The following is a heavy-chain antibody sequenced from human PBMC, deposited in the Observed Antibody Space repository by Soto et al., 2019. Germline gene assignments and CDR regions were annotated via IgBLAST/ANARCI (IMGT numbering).Heavy chain of an antibody. V-gene: IGHV3-21*01. D-gene: IGHD3-3*01. CDR2: ISSSSSYI. CDR1: GFTFSSYS. J-gene: IGHJ6*02. CDR3: ARDTTDLDGITIFGVVGCYYYGMDV. Sequence: EVQLVESGGGLVKPGGSLRLSCAASGFTFSSYSMNWVRQAPGKGLEWVSSISSSSSYIYYADSVKGRFTISRDNAKNSLYLQMNSLRAEDTAVYYCARDTTDLDGITIFGVVGCYYYGMDVWGQGTTVTVSS.